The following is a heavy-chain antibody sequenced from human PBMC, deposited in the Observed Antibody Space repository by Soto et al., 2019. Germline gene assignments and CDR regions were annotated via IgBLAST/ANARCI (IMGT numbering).Heavy chain of an antibody. D-gene: IGHD2-8*01. Sequence: GGSMRLSCAASGFTVSSYSMNWVRQAPGKGLEWVGFIRSKAYGGTTEYAASVKGRFTISRDDSKSIAYLQMNSLKTEDTAVYYCTREDCTNGVCYRDYWGQGTLVTVSS. CDR2: IRSKAYGGTT. CDR1: GFTVSSYS. CDR3: TREDCTNGVCYRDY. J-gene: IGHJ4*02. V-gene: IGHV3-49*04.